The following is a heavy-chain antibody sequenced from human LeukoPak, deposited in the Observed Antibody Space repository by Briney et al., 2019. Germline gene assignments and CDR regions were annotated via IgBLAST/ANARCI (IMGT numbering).Heavy chain of an antibody. V-gene: IGHV4-39*07. J-gene: IGHJ3*02. Sequence: SETLSLTCTVSGGSISSSSYYWGWIRRPPGKGLEWIGSIYYSGSTYYNPSLKSRVTISVDTSKNQFSLKLSSVTAADTAVYYCARGSGYSYGYDAFDIWGQGTMVTVSS. CDR2: IYYSGST. CDR3: ARGSGYSYGYDAFDI. D-gene: IGHD5-18*01. CDR1: GGSISSSSYY.